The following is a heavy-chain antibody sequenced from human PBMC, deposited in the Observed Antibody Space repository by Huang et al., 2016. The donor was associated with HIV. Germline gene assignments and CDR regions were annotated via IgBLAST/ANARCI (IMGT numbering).Heavy chain of an antibody. CDR1: GGSFSGYY. CDR2: TTYSGST. J-gene: IGHJ4*02. V-gene: IGHV4-34*01. D-gene: IGHD3-10*01. CDR3: ARAPHYGSGSYYY. Sequence: QVQLHQWGAGLLKPSETLSLTCAVYGGSFSGYYWSWIRQPPGKGVGGVGETTYSGSTNDNPSLKSRVTISEETSKNQFSLKLSSWTAADTAVYYWARAPHYGSGSYYYWGQGTLVTVSS.